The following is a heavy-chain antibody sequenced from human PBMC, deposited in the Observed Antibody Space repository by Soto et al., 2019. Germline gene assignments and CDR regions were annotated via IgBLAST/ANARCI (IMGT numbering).Heavy chain of an antibody. CDR1: GGTFSDYT. CDR2: VIPMIGAT. Sequence: QVQLVQSGSEVKKPGSSVKVSCKASGGTFSDYTMSWLRQAPGRGLEGMGGVIPMIGATNNAQKLKGRLTITADKSTGTVYMELNRLRSDDTAVYYCARYWSAGTLYGAFDIWGQGTEVTVSP. V-gene: IGHV1-69*06. CDR3: ARYWSAGTLYGAFDI. D-gene: IGHD2-15*01. J-gene: IGHJ3*02.